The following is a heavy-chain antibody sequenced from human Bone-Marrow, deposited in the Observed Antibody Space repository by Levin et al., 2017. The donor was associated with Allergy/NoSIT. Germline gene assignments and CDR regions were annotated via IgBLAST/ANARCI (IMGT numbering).Heavy chain of an antibody. CDR3: ARALRPSYGFWFDP. J-gene: IGHJ5*02. CDR1: GFTFRSYE. D-gene: IGHD4-17*01. Sequence: PPGGSLRLSCAASGFTFRSYEMNWVRQTPGKGLEWISYISSGGSTIYFADSVKGRFTISRDNAKNSLYLQMNSLRAEDTAVYYCARALRPSYGFWFDPWGQGTPVTVSS. V-gene: IGHV3-48*03. CDR2: ISSGGSTI.